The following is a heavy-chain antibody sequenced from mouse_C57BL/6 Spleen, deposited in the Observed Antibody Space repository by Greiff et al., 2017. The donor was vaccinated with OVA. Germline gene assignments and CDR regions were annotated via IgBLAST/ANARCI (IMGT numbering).Heavy chain of an antibody. CDR3: AREIYYGSGFDY. Sequence: DVMLVESGGGLVKPGGSLKLSCAASGFTFSSYAMSWVRQTPEKRLEWVATISDGGSYTYYPDNVKGRFTISRDNAKNNLYLQMSHLKSEDTAMYDCAREIYYGSGFDYWGQGTTLTVSS. J-gene: IGHJ2*01. CDR1: GFTFSSYA. CDR2: ISDGGSYT. D-gene: IGHD1-1*01. V-gene: IGHV5-4*01.